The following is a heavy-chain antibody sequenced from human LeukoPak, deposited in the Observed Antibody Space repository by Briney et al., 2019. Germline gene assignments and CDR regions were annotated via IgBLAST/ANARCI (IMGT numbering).Heavy chain of an antibody. V-gene: IGHV4-39*01. CDR1: GVSISSSYSY. D-gene: IGHD3-10*01. CDR2: IYYIGST. CDR3: ARTRYYYNSRSYGAPYYFDY. Sequence: TSEPLSLPCPVSGVSISSSYSYWGWIRQPPGKGLEWIGSIYYIGSTYYNPSLKSRVTISVDTSKNQFSLKLSSVTAADTAVYYCARTRYYYNSRSYGAPYYFDYWGQGTLVTVSS. J-gene: IGHJ4*02.